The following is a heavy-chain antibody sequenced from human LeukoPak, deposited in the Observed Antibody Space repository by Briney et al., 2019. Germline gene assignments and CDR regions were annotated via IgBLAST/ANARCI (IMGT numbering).Heavy chain of an antibody. Sequence: GGSLRLSCAASGFTFSSYTMNWVRQAPGKGLEWVSSISITSDYIYYPDSMKGRFTISRDNAKNSLYLQMNSLRAEDTAVYYCARARSSGSQRVVNAFDVWGQGTMVTVSS. CDR1: GFTFSSYT. V-gene: IGHV3-21*01. J-gene: IGHJ3*01. CDR2: ISITSDYI. CDR3: ARARSSGSQRVVNAFDV. D-gene: IGHD1-26*01.